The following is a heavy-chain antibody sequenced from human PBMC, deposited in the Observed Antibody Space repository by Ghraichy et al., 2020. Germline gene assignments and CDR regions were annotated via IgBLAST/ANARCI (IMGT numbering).Heavy chain of an antibody. CDR1: GGSISSSSYY. CDR3: ARQSSSWYFDY. V-gene: IGHV4-39*01. J-gene: IGHJ4*02. Sequence: SQTLSLTCTVSGGSISSSSYYWGWIRQPPGEGLEWIGSIYYSGTTYYNPSLKSRVTISVDTSKNQFSLKLSSVTAADTAVYYCARQSSSWYFDYWGQGTLVTVSS. CDR2: IYYSGTT. D-gene: IGHD6-13*01.